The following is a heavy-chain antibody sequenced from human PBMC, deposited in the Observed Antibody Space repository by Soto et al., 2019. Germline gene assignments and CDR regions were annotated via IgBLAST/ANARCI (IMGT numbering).Heavy chain of an antibody. D-gene: IGHD3-9*01. CDR1: GGSISSGGYY. V-gene: IGHV4-31*03. CDR2: IYYSGST. J-gene: IGHJ4*02. CDR3: ARVPQDYDILTGYSPYYFDY. Sequence: SETLSLTCTVSGGSISSGGYYWSWIRQHPGKGLEWIGYIYYSGSTYYNPSLKSRVTISVDTSKNQFSLKLSSVTAADTAVYYCARVPQDYDILTGYSPYYFDYWGQGTLVTVSS.